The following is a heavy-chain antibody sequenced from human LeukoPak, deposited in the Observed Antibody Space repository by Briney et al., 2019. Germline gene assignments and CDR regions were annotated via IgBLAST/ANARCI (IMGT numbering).Heavy chain of an antibody. CDR2: IRYDGSNK. D-gene: IGHD6-19*01. CDR3: AKDYSGGWSDAFDI. Sequence: GGSLRLSCAASGFTFSSYGMHWVRQAPGKGLEWVAFIRYDGSNKYYAGSVKGRFTISRDNSKNTLYLQMNTLRAEDTAVYYCAKDYSGGWSDAFDIWGQGAMVTVSS. J-gene: IGHJ3*02. CDR1: GFTFSSYG. V-gene: IGHV3-30*02.